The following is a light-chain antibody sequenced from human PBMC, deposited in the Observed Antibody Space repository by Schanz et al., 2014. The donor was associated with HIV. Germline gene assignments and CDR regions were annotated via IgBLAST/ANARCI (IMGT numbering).Light chain of an antibody. CDR1: SSNIGADYD. Sequence: QSVLAQPPSVSGAPGQRVTISCTGSSSNIGADYDVHWYQLLPGTAPKLLIFDNTHRPSGVPARFSGSKSGSSASLAISGLQAEDEAEFVSQSFDRSLGRVVFGGGTKLTVL. J-gene: IGLJ2*01. CDR3: QSFDRSLGRVV. V-gene: IGLV1-40*01. CDR2: DNT.